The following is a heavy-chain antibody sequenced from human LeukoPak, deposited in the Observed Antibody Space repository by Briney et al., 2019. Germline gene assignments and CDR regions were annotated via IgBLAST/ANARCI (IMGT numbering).Heavy chain of an antibody. D-gene: IGHD3-22*01. CDR3: ARGTPYYYDSSGYYYPYYYMDV. V-gene: IGHV1-8*01. CDR2: MNPHSGNT. CDR1: GYTFANYD. J-gene: IGHJ6*03. Sequence: ASVKVSCKASGYTFANYDINWVRQASGQGLEWMGWMNPHSGNTGYAQNFQGRVTMTRNTSISTAYMELRSLRSEDTAVYYCARGTPYYYDSSGYYYPYYYMDVWGKGTTVTISS.